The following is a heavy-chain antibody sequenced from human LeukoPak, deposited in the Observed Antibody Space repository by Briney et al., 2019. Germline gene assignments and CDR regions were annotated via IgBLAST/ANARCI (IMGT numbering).Heavy chain of an antibody. V-gene: IGHV1-69*13. CDR2: IIPIFGTA. D-gene: IGHD3-10*01. Sequence: SVKVSCKASGYTFTSYAISWVRQAPGQGLEWMGGIIPIFGTANYAQKFQGRVTITADESTSTAYMELSSLRSEDMAVYYCARASTMVRGVIEYYFDYWGQGTLVTVSS. CDR3: ARASTMVRGVIEYYFDY. CDR1: GYTFTSYA. J-gene: IGHJ4*02.